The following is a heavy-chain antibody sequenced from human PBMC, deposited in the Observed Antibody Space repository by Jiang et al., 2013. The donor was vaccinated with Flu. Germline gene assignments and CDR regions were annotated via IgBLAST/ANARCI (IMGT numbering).Heavy chain of an antibody. CDR1: GFTFGDYA. V-gene: IGHV3-49*05. D-gene: IGHD2-8*01. CDR3: TRDRVRYCTNGVCPAVYYYYYYGMDV. J-gene: IGHJ6*02. Sequence: LVESGGGLVKPGRSLRLSCTASGFTFGDYAMSWFRQAPGKGLEWVGFIRSKAYGGTTEYAASVKGRFTISRDDSKSIAYLQMNSLKTEDTAVYYCTRDRVRYCTNGVCPAVYYYYYYGMDVWGQGTTVTVSS. CDR2: IRSKAYGGTT.